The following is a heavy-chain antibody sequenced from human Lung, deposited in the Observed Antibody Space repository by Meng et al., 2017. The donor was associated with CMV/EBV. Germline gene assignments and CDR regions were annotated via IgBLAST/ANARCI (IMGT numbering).Heavy chain of an antibody. CDR3: RISETGNPRRDF. V-gene: IGHV3-73*01. J-gene: IGHJ4*02. CDR2: IRSKANSYAT. CDR1: GFTFGGSA. Sequence: GESLKISCAASGFTFGGSAIHWVRQASGKGLEWVGRIRSKANSYATTYVASVKGKFTISREDSRNTAYLLMNSLKTEDTAVYYRRISETGNPRRDFWGQGXLVTVSS. D-gene: IGHD1-1*01.